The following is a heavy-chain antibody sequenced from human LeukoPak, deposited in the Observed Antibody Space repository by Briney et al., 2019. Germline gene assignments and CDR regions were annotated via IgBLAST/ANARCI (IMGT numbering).Heavy chain of an antibody. J-gene: IGHJ4*02. Sequence: GGSLRLSCTISGYFFPNAWLNWVRQAPGRGLEWVSGISARGDSPHYADSVKGRFTISRDNSKNTLYLQMNSLRAEDTAVYYCARALNGYCSAGSCNGDYWGQGTLVTVSS. CDR2: ISARGDSP. V-gene: IGHV3-23*01. D-gene: IGHD2-15*01. CDR3: ARALNGYCSAGSCNGDY. CDR1: GYFFPNA.